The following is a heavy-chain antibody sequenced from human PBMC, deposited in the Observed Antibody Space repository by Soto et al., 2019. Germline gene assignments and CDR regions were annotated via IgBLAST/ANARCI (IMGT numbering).Heavy chain of an antibody. CDR2: ISAYNGNT. V-gene: IGHV1-18*04. D-gene: IGHD3-22*01. J-gene: IGHJ4*02. CDR3: ARHRYFYDTSAYYHIDY. CDR1: GYTFTSYG. Sequence: ASVKVSCKATGYTFTSYGISWVRQAPGQGLEWMAWISAYNGNTNYAQKFQDRVTLTTDTSTSTAYMELRSLRSVDTAVYYCARHRYFYDTSAYYHIDYWGQGTLVTVSS.